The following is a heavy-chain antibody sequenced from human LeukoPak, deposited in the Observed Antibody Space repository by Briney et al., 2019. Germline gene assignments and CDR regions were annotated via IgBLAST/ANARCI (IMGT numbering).Heavy chain of an antibody. J-gene: IGHJ5*02. CDR2: ISSSSSYI. CDR3: ARDLSQPRGFDP. V-gene: IGHV3-21*01. CDR1: GFTFSSYS. D-gene: IGHD2-2*01. Sequence: PGGSLRFSCAASGFTFSSYSTNWVRQAPGKGLEWVSSISSSSSYIYYADSVKGRFTISGDDAKNSLCLQMNSLRAEDTAVYYCARDLSQPRGFDPWGQGTLVTVSS.